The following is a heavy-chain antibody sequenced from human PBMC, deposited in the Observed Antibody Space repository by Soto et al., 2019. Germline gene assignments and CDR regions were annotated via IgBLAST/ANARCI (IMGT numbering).Heavy chain of an antibody. CDR1: GYSFTTYG. CDR3: AKNGHPPYYYYGMDV. CDR2: ISGYNGDT. V-gene: IGHV1-18*01. Sequence: QGLLVQSGAEVKQPGASVKVSCKASGYSFTTYGISGVRQATGQGLELMGWISGYNGDTNNAEEFPDRVTMTIDRSTTTAYLELRSLTSYDTAVYYCAKNGHPPYYYYGMDVWGQGTTVTVSS. D-gene: IGHD2-8*01. J-gene: IGHJ6*02.